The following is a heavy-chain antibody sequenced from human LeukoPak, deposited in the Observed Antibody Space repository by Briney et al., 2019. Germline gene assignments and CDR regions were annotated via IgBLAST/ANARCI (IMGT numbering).Heavy chain of an antibody. CDR1: GGSISSYY. CDR3: ARVGRGSGYSRYYYYYYMDV. V-gene: IGHV4-4*09. D-gene: IGHD3-3*01. Sequence: ASETLSLTCTVSGGSISSYYWSWIRQPPGKGLEWIGYIYTSGSTNYNPSLKSRVTISVDTSKNQFSLKLSSVTAADTAVYYCARVGRGSGYSRYYYYYYMDVWGKGTTVTVSS. CDR2: IYTSGST. J-gene: IGHJ6*03.